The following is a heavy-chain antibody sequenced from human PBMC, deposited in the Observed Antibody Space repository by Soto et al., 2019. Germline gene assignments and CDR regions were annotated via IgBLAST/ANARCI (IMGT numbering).Heavy chain of an antibody. Sequence: EVQLVESGGGLVKAGGSLRLFCTASGFTFRNYNMNWVRQAPGKGLEWVSSISTGGAYMFYADSVKGRFTISRDNAQNSLFLQIEGARAEDTAVYYCARDIASPGGDYFDSWGQGTLVTVSS. CDR3: ARDIASPGGDYFDS. CDR1: GFTFRNYN. J-gene: IGHJ4*02. V-gene: IGHV3-21*06. CDR2: ISTGGAYM. D-gene: IGHD2-21*01.